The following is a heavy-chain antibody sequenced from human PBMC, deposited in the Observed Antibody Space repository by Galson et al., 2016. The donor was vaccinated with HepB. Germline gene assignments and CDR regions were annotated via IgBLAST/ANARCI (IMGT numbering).Heavy chain of an antibody. Sequence: SLRLSCAASGFTVSDNYMSWVRQAPGKGLEWVSIIYSAGDTYYADSVKGRFTVSRDDSKNILYLQMNSLRPEDTAVYYCARDTDSGSRADGWGQGTLVTVSS. CDR3: ARDTDSGSRADG. CDR1: GFTVSDNY. V-gene: IGHV3-53*01. D-gene: IGHD6-25*01. J-gene: IGHJ4*02. CDR2: IYSAGDT.